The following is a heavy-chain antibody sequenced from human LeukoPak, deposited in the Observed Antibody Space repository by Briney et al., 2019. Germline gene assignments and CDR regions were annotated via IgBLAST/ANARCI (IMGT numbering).Heavy chain of an antibody. CDR3: TTFRTARSYDINGYYCS. CDR1: GFTFSNAW. Sequence: KTGGSLRLSCAASGFTFSNAWMSWVRQAPGKGLEWVGRIKSKPDGGTADYASPLQGRFTISRDDSTSTLYLQLNSLKTEDTAVYFCTTFRTARSYDINGYYCSWGQGTLVTVSS. J-gene: IGHJ4*02. D-gene: IGHD3-22*01. V-gene: IGHV3-15*01. CDR2: IKSKPDGGTA.